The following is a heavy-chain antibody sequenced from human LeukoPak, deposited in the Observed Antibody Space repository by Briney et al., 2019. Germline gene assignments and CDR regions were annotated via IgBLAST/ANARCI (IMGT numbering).Heavy chain of an antibody. CDR3: TRGGYDYGGFDY. J-gene: IGHJ4*02. CDR2: IRSKANSYAT. V-gene: IGHV3-73*01. Sequence: GGALRLSCAASGFTFSGSAMHWVGQAGGKGVEGVGRIRSKANSYATAYAASVKGSFTISRDDSKNTAYLQMNSLKTEDTAVYYCTRGGYDYGGFDYWGQGTLVTVSS. CDR1: GFTFSGSA. D-gene: IGHD5-12*01.